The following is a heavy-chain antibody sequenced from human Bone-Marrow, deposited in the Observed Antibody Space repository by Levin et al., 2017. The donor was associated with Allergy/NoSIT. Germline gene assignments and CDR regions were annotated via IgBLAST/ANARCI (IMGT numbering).Heavy chain of an antibody. V-gene: IGHV1-46*01. Sequence: GASVKVSCKASGYTFTSYYMHWVRQAPGQGLEWMGIINPSGGSTSYAQKFQGRVTMTRDTSTSTVYMELSSLRSEDTAVYYCAREAAGYSSDGDPEGFDYWGQGTLVTVSS. CDR3: AREAAGYSSDGDPEGFDY. D-gene: IGHD6-19*01. CDR2: INPSGGST. J-gene: IGHJ4*02. CDR1: GYTFTSYY.